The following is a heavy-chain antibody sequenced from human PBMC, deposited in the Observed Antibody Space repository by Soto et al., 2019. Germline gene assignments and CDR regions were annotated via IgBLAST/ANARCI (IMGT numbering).Heavy chain of an antibody. CDR2: IFPDDSHT. CDR3: ARHGKGSGSLLDYYYYSMDV. J-gene: IGHJ6*02. V-gene: IGHV5-51*01. D-gene: IGHD3-10*01. CDR1: GYSFTSYW. Sequence: PGEALKISFNGSGYSFTSYWIGWVRHMPGKGVEWRGIIFPDDSHTRYSPSFQGQVTIAADKSIGTAYLQWSSLKASDTAMYYCARHGKGSGSLLDYYYYSMDVWGQGTTVTVSS.